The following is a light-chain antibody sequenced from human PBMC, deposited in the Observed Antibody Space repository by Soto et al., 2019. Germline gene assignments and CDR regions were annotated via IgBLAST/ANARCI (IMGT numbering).Light chain of an antibody. CDR1: QSLLDRDDGNTY. J-gene: IGKJ1*01. CDR2: TVS. CDR3: IQRIEFPWT. Sequence: DIVMTQTPLSLPVTPGEPASISCRSSQSLLDRDDGNTYLDWYLQKPGQSPQLLIYTVSYRASGVPDRFSGSGSGTDFTLRISRVEADDVGVYYCIQRIEFPWTFGQGTKVEIK. V-gene: IGKV2-40*01.